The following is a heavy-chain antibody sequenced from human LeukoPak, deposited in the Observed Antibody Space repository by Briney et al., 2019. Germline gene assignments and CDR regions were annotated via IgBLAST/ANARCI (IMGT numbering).Heavy chain of an antibody. CDR2: INYSGST. V-gene: IGHV4-30-4*07. CDR1: GGSISSGGYS. CDR3: ARGRPPLYYSSSSVIWFDP. J-gene: IGHJ5*02. D-gene: IGHD6-6*01. Sequence: SETLSLTCAVSGGSISSGGYSWSWIRQPPGKGLEWIGYINYSGSTYYNPSLKSRVTISVDTSKNQFSLKLSSVTAADTAVYYCARGRPPLYYSSSSVIWFDPWGQGTLVTVSS.